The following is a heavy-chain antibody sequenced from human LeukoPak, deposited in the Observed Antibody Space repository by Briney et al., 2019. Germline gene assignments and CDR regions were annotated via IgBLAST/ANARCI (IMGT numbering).Heavy chain of an antibody. Sequence: GESLKISCKGSGYNFTNYWIGWVRQMPGKGLEWMGIIYPGDSDTRYSPSFQGQVTISADKSISTAYLQWSSLKASDTAMYYCARRGYYDSSGYYYVFDYWGQGTLVTVSS. CDR2: IYPGDSDT. CDR1: GYNFTNYW. CDR3: ARRGYYDSSGYYYVFDY. V-gene: IGHV5-51*01. D-gene: IGHD3-22*01. J-gene: IGHJ4*02.